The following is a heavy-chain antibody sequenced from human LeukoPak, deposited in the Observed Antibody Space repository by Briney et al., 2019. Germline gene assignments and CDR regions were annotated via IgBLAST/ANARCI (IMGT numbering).Heavy chain of an antibody. D-gene: IGHD6-19*01. CDR1: GFNSRDHR. CDR2: IKNDGSET. Sequence: GGSLRLSCAVSGFNSRDHRMDWVRQAPGKGLEWVGHIKNDGSETYYLDSLKGRFSISRDNTNNALYLQMNSLRVEDTAVYYCVKNDGWFHLAQWGQGTLVTVSS. J-gene: IGHJ4*02. CDR3: VKNDGWFHLAQ. V-gene: IGHV3-7*03.